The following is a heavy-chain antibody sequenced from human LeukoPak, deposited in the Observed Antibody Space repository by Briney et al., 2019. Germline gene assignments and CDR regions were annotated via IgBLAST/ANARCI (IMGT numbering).Heavy chain of an antibody. CDR2: IYYSGSA. CDR1: GGSISSYY. V-gene: IGHV4-59*08. J-gene: IGHJ3*02. CDR3: ARLGPVGMATGRAFDI. Sequence: SETLSLTCTVSGGSISSYYWSWIRQPPGKGLEWIGYIYYSGSANYNPSLKSRVTISVDTSKNQFSLKLSSVTAADTAVYYCARLGPVGMATGRAFDIWGQGTMVTVSS. D-gene: IGHD5-24*01.